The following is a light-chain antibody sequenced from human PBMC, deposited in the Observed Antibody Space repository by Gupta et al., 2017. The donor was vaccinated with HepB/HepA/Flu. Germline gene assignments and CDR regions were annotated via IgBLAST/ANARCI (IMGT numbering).Light chain of an antibody. J-gene: IGLJ3*02. Sequence: QSVLTPPPSASGTPGPRVTISCSGSSSNIGSNTVNWYQQLPGTAPKLLIYSNNQRPSGVPDRFSGSKSGTSASLAISGLQSEDEADYYCAAWDDSSWVFGGGTKLTVL. CDR1: SSNIGSNT. CDR2: SNN. V-gene: IGLV1-44*01. CDR3: AAWDDSSWV.